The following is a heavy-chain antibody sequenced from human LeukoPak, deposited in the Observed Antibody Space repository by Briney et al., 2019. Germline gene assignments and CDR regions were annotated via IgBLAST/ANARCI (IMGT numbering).Heavy chain of an antibody. V-gene: IGHV4-39*01. J-gene: IGHJ4*02. CDR2: TYNSWRS. Sequence: SETLSLTCTVSGGSISSSSSYWGWIRQPPGKGLEWIGTTYNSWRSYYNPSLKSRVTIPGDTSKNQFSLKVTSVTAADAAVYYCARFSGYTYGYDYWGQGTLVTVSS. CDR1: GGSISSSSSY. CDR3: ARFSGYTYGYDY. D-gene: IGHD5-18*01.